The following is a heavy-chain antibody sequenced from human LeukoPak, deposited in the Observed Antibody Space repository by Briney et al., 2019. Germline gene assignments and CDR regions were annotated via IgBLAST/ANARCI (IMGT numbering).Heavy chain of an antibody. D-gene: IGHD6-13*01. Sequence: SVKVSCKASGGTFSSYAISWVRQAPGQGLEWMGGIIPIFGTANYAQKFQGRVTITADESTSTAYMELSSLSSDDAAVYYCATSRDRIAAAGRDEFDYWGQGTLVTVSS. V-gene: IGHV1-69*01. CDR1: GGTFSSYA. CDR2: IIPIFGTA. CDR3: ATSRDRIAAAGRDEFDY. J-gene: IGHJ4*02.